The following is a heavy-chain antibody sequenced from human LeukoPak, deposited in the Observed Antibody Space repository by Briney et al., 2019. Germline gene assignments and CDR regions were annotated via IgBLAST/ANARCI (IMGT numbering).Heavy chain of an antibody. CDR2: IYYSGST. CDR1: GGSISSGDYY. CDR3: ARGLRLGYFDY. D-gene: IGHD5-12*01. J-gene: IGHJ4*02. V-gene: IGHV4-30-4*01. Sequence: PSETLSLTCTVSGGSISSGDYYWSWIRQPPGKGLEWIGYIYYSGSTYYNPSLKSRVTISVDTSKNQFSLKLSSVTAADTAVYYCARGLRLGYFDYWGQGTLVTVSS.